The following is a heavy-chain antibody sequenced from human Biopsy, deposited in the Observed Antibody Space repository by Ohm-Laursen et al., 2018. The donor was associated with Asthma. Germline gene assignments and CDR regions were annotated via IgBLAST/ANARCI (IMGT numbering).Heavy chain of an antibody. CDR1: GFAASRDY. CDR2: IYSAGTS. D-gene: IGHD1-20*01. Sequence: LRLSCAASGFAASRDYMLWVRQAPGKGLEWVSVIYSAGTSHTADSVKGRFTFSRDNSQITLSLEMNSLRVEDMAVYYCARDLRSDNWNPWGMDVWGLGTTVTVAS. CDR3: ARDLRSDNWNPWGMDV. J-gene: IGHJ6*02. V-gene: IGHV3-53*05.